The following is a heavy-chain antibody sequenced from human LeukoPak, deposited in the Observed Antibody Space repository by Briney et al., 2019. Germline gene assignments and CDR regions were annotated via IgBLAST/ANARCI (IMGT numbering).Heavy chain of an antibody. V-gene: IGHV1-2*02. CDR3: ARGDLVEYCSSTSCYWWFDP. CDR1: GYTFTGYY. D-gene: IGHD2-2*01. J-gene: IGHJ5*02. Sequence: ASVKVSCKASGYTFTGYYMHWVRQAPGQGLEWMGWINPNSGGTNYAQKFQGRVTMTRDTSISTAHMELSRLRSDDTAVYYCARGDLVEYCSSTSCYWWFDPWGQGTLVTVSS. CDR2: INPNSGGT.